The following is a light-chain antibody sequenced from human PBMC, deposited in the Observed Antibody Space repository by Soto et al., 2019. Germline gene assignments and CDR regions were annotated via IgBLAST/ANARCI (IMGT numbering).Light chain of an antibody. CDR1: QSISSW. CDR2: DAS. Sequence: DIQMTQSPSTLSASVGDRVTITCRASQSISSWLAWYQQKPGKAPKLLIYDASSLESGVPSRFSGSGSGTEFNLTICSLQPDDFATYYCQQYNSYSPSTFGGGTKVEIK. J-gene: IGKJ4*01. CDR3: QQYNSYSPST. V-gene: IGKV1-5*01.